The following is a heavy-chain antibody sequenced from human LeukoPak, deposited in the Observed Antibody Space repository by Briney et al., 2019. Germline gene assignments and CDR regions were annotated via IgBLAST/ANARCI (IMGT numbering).Heavy chain of an antibody. V-gene: IGHV4-31*03. CDR2: IYYSGST. D-gene: IGHD3-16*01. J-gene: IGHJ4*02. CDR1: GGSISSGGYY. Sequence: SQTLSLTCTVSGGSISSGGYYWSWIRQHPGKGLEWIGYIYYSGSTYSNPSLKSRVTVSVDTSKNQFSLKLSSVTAADTAVYYCASYVWGSYFGPKRFDYRGQGTLVTVSS. CDR3: ASYVWGSYFGPKRFDY.